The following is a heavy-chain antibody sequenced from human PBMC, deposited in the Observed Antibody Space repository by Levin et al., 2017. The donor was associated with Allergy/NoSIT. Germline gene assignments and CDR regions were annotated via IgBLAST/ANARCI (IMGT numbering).Heavy chain of an antibody. CDR2: MNPNSGNT. CDR3: ARRVRGSWYSFGLYYFDY. V-gene: IGHV1-8*01. CDR1: GYTFTSYD. D-gene: IGHD1-1*01. J-gene: IGHJ4*02. Sequence: GASVKVSCKASGYTFTSYDINWVRQATGQGLEWMGWMNPNSGNTGYAQKFQGRVTMTRNTSISTAYMELSSLRSEDTAVYYCARRVRGSWYSFGLYYFDYWGQGTLVTVSS.